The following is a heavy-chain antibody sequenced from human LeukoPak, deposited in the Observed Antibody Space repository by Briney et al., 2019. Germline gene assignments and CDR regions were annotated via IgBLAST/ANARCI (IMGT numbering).Heavy chain of an antibody. Sequence: ASVKVSCTASGYTFTSYDINWVRQATGQGLEWMGWMNPNSGNTGYAQKFQGRVTMTRNTSISTAYMELSSLRSEDTAVYYCARGLIFSNYVGYWGQGTLVTVSS. V-gene: IGHV1-8*01. CDR3: ARGLIFSNYVGY. CDR1: GYTFTSYD. J-gene: IGHJ4*02. D-gene: IGHD3/OR15-3a*01. CDR2: MNPNSGNT.